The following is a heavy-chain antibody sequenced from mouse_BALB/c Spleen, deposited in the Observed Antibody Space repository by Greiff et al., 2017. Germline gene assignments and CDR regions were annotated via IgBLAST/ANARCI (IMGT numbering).Heavy chain of an antibody. J-gene: IGHJ4*01. V-gene: IGHV5-6-5*01. D-gene: IGHD1-1*01. CDR3: AREGYYGRDYAMDY. CDR2: ISSGGST. CDR1: GFTFSSYA. Sequence: EVQRVESGGGLVKPGGSLKLSCAASGFTFSSYAMSWVRQTPEKRLEWVASISSGGSTYYPDSVKGRFTISRDNARNILYLQMSSLRSEDTAMYYCAREGYYGRDYAMDYWGQGTSVTVSS.